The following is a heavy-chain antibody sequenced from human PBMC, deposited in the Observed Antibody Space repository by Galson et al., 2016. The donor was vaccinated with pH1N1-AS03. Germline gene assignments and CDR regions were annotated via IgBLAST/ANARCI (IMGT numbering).Heavy chain of an antibody. Sequence: SETLSLTCTVSDGSISSSSYYWGWIRQPPGKGLDWIASIYYSGSTYSNPSLKSRVTISVDTSKNQFSLKLISVTAAETAVYYCARQKGGSKTAVEIWGQGTMVTVSS. CDR1: DGSISSSSYY. D-gene: IGHD3-16*01. V-gene: IGHV4-39*01. CDR2: IYYSGST. CDR3: ARQKGGSKTAVEI. J-gene: IGHJ3*02.